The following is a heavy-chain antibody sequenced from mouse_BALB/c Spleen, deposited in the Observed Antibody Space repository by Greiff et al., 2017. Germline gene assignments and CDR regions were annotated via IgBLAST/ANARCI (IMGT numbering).Heavy chain of an antibody. CDR3: ARGGRWPWFAY. J-gene: IGHJ3*01. V-gene: IGHV1S29*02. Sequence: VQLQQSGPELVKPGASVKISCKASGYTFTDYNMHWVKQSHGKSLEWIGYIYPYNGGTGYNQKFKSKATLTVDNSSSTAYMELRSLTSEDSAVYYCARGGRWPWFAYWGQGTLVTVSA. CDR2: IYPYNGGT. CDR1: GYTFTDYN. D-gene: IGHD1-1*02.